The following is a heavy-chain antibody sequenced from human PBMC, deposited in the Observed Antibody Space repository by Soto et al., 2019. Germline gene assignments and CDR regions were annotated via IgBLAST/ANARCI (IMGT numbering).Heavy chain of an antibody. CDR3: AHAYGGRSLY. D-gene: IGHD1-26*01. CDR1: GFSLTTDRVG. V-gene: IGHV2-5*02. J-gene: IGHJ4*02. Sequence: QITLKESGPTLVKPTQTLTLTCTFSGFSLTTDRVGVGWIRQPPGEALERLAAIYWDDSKTYRPSLESRLTITKDTSKTQVALTMTNMDSLDTATYYCAHAYGGRSLYWGQGTLVTVSS. CDR2: IYWDDSK.